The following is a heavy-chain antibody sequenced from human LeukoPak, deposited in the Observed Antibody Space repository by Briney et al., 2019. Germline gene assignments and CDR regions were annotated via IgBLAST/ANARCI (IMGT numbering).Heavy chain of an antibody. CDR1: GFTFSAYV. V-gene: IGHV3-30*02. Sequence: LTGGSLRLSCAASGFTFSAYVMHWVRQAPGKGLEWVAILWYDGSNEYYADSVKGRFTMSRDNSKNTLHLQMNSLRAEDTAVYYCARATTYYYDSSGYPQTLDYWGQGTLVTVSS. J-gene: IGHJ4*02. CDR3: ARATTYYYDSSGYPQTLDY. CDR2: LWYDGSNE. D-gene: IGHD3-22*01.